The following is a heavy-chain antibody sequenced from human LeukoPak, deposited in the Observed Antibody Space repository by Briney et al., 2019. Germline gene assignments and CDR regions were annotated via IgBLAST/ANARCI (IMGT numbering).Heavy chain of an antibody. CDR3: ARGDGSSGWYDPPAEYFQH. CDR1: GGSISSYY. J-gene: IGHJ1*01. V-gene: IGHV4-59*01. Sequence: PSETLSLTCTVSGGSISSYYWSWIRQPPGKGLEWIGYIYYSGSTNYNPSLKSRVTISVDTSKNQFSLKLSSVTAADTAVYYCARGDGSSGWYDPPAEYFQHWGQGTLVTVSS. D-gene: IGHD6-19*01. CDR2: IYYSGST.